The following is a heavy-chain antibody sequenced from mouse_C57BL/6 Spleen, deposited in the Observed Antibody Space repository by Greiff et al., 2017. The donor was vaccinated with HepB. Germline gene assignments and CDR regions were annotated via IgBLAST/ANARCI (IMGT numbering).Heavy chain of an antibody. J-gene: IGHJ4*01. CDR1: GFTFSDYG. CDR2: ISSGSSTI. Sequence: EVHLVESGGGLVKPGGSLKLSCAASGFTFSDYGMHWVRQAPEKGLEWVAYISSGSSTIYYADTVKGRFTISRDNAKNTLFLQMTSLRSEDTAMYYCASYYDGSSYYAMDYWGQGTSVTVSS. V-gene: IGHV5-17*01. CDR3: ASYYDGSSYYAMDY. D-gene: IGHD1-1*01.